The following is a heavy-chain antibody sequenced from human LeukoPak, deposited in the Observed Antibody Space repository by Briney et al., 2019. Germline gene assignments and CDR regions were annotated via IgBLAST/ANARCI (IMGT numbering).Heavy chain of an antibody. V-gene: IGHV3-11*01. CDR1: GFTFSDYY. J-gene: IGHJ4*02. D-gene: IGHD3-16*01. Sequence: GVSLRLSCAASGFTFSDYYMSWIRQAPGKGLEWISYISGSSSSKYYADSVKGRFTISRDNAKNSLYLQMNSLRAEDTAVYYCAKDERAGGDYWGQGTLVTVSS. CDR2: ISGSSSSK. CDR3: AKDERAGGDY.